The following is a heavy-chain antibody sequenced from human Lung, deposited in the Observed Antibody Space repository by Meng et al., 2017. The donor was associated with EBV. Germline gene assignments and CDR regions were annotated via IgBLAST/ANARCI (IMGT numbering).Heavy chain of an antibody. V-gene: IGHV3-23*01. J-gene: IGHJ4*02. CDR1: XXTLRNYG. CDR2: IDGWGRTT. Sequence: LVSRGILFRPGRTRDLCVVASXXTLRNYGMIWVGHAPGKGLEWVSIIDGWGRTTYFADSVKGRFTISRDNSKNTLYLQMNSLRAEDTAVYYCTREDVERVYWGQGTLVTVSS. D-gene: IGHD5-24*01. CDR3: TREDVERVY.